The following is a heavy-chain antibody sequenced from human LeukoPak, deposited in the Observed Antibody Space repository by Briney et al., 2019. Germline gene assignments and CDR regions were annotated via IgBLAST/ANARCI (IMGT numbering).Heavy chain of an antibody. D-gene: IGHD6-25*01. J-gene: IGHJ4*02. CDR3: ARGYSSGWPDF. V-gene: IGHV3-30-3*01. CDR2: ISYDGSNK. Sequence: LAGGSLRLSCAASGFTFSSYAMHWVRQAPGKGLEWVAVISYDGSNKYYADSVKGRFTISRDNSKNTLYLQMNSLRAEDTAVYFCARGYSSGWPDFWGQGTLVTVSS. CDR1: GFTFSSYA.